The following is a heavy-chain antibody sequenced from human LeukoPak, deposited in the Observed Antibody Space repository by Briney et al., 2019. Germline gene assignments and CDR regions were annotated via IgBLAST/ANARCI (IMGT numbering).Heavy chain of an antibody. CDR3: TGEPAGGFRFDY. CDR2: INYSGST. J-gene: IGHJ4*02. D-gene: IGHD1-14*01. CDR1: GGSMSGYY. V-gene: IGHV4-59*08. Sequence: SETLSLTCTVSGGSMSGYYWSWIRQPPGKGLEWIAYINYSGSTTYNPSLKSRVTISIDTSKNQFSLKLTSVTASDTAVYYCTGEPAGGFRFDYWGQGTLVTVSS.